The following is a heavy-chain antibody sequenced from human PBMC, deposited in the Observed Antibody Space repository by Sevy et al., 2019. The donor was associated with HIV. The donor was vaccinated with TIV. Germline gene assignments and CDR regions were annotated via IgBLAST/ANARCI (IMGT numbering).Heavy chain of an antibody. Sequence: ASVKVSCETSGYTFTYYYIHWVRQAPGQGLEWMGRINPSSGGTQYAQKFQGRVSVTSDTSRRTSYMELRRLRSDDTALYYSARQVDNWFDPWGQGTPVTVSS. CDR3: ARQVDNWFDP. V-gene: IGHV1-2*06. CDR2: INPSSGGT. J-gene: IGHJ5*02. CDR1: GYTFTYYY. D-gene: IGHD2-15*01.